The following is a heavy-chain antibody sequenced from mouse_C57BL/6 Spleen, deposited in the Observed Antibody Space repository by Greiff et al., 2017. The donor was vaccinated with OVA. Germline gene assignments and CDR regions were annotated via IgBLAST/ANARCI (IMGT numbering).Heavy chain of an antibody. J-gene: IGHJ1*03. V-gene: IGHV6-3*01. CDR1: GFTFSNYW. D-gene: IGHD1-1*01. CDR3: TGAYYDGSPWYFDV. Sequence: EVMLVESGGGLVQPGGSMKLSCVASGFTFSNYWMNWVRQSPEKGLEWVAQIRLKSDNYATHYAESVKGRFTISRDDSKSSVYLQMNNLRAEDAGIYYCTGAYYDGSPWYFDVWGTGTTVTVSS. CDR2: IRLKSDNYAT.